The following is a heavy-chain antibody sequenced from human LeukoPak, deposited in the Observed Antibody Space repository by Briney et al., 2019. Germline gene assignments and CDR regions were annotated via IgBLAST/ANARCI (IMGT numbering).Heavy chain of an antibody. D-gene: IGHD3-16*01. CDR3: ARASRIIITFGGVAYFDY. V-gene: IGHV4-31*03. CDR1: GASISSGGYY. CDR2: IYYSGST. J-gene: IGHJ4*02. Sequence: SETLSLTCSVSGASISSGGYYWSWIRHLPGKALEWIGYIYYSGSTYYNPSLKSRVTISVDTSKNQFSLQLSSVTAADTAVYYCARASRIIITFGGVAYFDYWGQGALVTVSS.